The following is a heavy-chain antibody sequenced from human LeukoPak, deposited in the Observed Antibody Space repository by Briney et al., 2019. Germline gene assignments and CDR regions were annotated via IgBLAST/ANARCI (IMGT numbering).Heavy chain of an antibody. D-gene: IGHD2-2*01. CDR3: EGSTSWYYFDY. Sequence: PGGSLRLSCAASGFTFSSYAVSWVRQAPGKGLEWVSSISGSGGSTYHADSVKGRFTISRDNSKNTLYLQMNSLRAEDTAVYYCEGSTSWYYFDYWGQGTLVTVSS. CDR1: GFTFSSYA. V-gene: IGHV3-23*01. J-gene: IGHJ4*02. CDR2: ISGSGGST.